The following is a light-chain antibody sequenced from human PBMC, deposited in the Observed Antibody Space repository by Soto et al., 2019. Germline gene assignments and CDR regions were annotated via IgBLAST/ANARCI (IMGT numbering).Light chain of an antibody. CDR1: QSLSSY. Sequence: EIALTQSPATLSLSPGVRATLSGGASQSLSSYLAWYQQKPGQAPRLLIYDASNRATGIPARFSGSGSGTDFTLTISRLEPEDFAVYYCQQYNNWPPITFGQGTRLEIK. V-gene: IGKV3-11*01. CDR3: QQYNNWPPIT. J-gene: IGKJ5*01. CDR2: DAS.